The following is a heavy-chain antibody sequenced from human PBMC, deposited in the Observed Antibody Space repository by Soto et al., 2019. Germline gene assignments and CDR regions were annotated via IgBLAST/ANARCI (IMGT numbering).Heavy chain of an antibody. V-gene: IGHV3-23*01. CDR2: ISGSGGST. CDR1: GFTLSSYA. Sequence: PGGSLRLSCAASGFTLSSYAMSWVRQAPGKGLEWVSAISGSGGSTYYADSVKGRFTISRDNSKNTLYLQMNSLRAEDTAVYYCAAQGPHYYYYMDVWGKGTTVTVSS. CDR3: AAQGPHYYYYMDV. J-gene: IGHJ6*03.